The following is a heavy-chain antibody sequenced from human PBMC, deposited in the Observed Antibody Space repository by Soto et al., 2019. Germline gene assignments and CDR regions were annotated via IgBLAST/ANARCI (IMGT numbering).Heavy chain of an antibody. J-gene: IGHJ4*02. CDR3: ARVEFRDGYNFDY. CDR1: GFTFSSYS. CDR2: ISSSSYI. D-gene: IGHD5-12*01. Sequence: GGSLRLSCAASGFTFSSYSMNWVRQAPGKGLEWVSSISSSSYIYYADSVKGRFTISRDNAKNSLYLQMNSLRAEDTAVYYCARVEFRDGYNFDYWGQGTLVTVSS. V-gene: IGHV3-21*01.